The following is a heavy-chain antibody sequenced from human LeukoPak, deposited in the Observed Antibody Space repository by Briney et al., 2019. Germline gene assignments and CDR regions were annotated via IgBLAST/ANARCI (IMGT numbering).Heavy chain of an antibody. V-gene: IGHV4-39*01. CDR2: IYYSGIT. Sequence: SETLSLTCTVSGGSISSNGYYWGWIRQSPGEGLEWIGNIYYSGITYYNASLKSRVTISVDTSKNQFSLKVRSVTAADTAVYYCARGGYSYGGKPDYWGQGTLVTVSS. CDR3: ARGGYSYGGKPDY. J-gene: IGHJ4*02. D-gene: IGHD5-18*01. CDR1: GGSISSNGYY.